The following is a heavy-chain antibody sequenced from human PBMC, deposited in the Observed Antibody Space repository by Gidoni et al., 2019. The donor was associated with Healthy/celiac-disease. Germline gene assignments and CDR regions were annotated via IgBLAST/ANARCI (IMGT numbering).Heavy chain of an antibody. V-gene: IGHV3-23*01. CDR2: SSGSGGST. CDR3: AKDSSGAGGFDY. J-gene: IGHJ4*02. D-gene: IGHD3-16*01. Sequence: EVQLLESGGGLVQPGGSLRLSCAASGFTFSSYAMSWVRQAPGKGLEWVSASSGSGGSTYYADSVKGRFTISRDNSKNTLYLQMNSLRAEDTAVYYCAKDSSGAGGFDYWGQGTLVTVSS. CDR1: GFTFSSYA.